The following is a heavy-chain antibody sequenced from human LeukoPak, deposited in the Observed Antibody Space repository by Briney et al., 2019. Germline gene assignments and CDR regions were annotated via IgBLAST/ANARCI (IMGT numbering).Heavy chain of an antibody. CDR1: GFTFSSYW. D-gene: IGHD3-10*01. Sequence: GGSLRLSCAASGFTFSSYWMNWARQAPEKGLEWVASINHNGNVNYYVDSVKGRFTISRDNAKNSLYLQMNSLRAEDTAVYYCAKDSGNPFDYWGQGTLVTVSS. J-gene: IGHJ4*02. CDR3: AKDSGNPFDY. V-gene: IGHV3-7*03. CDR2: INHNGNVN.